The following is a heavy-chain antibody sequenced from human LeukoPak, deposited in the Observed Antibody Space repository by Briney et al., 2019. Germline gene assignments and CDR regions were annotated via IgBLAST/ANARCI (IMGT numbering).Heavy chain of an antibody. Sequence: WVRQMPGKGLEWIGYIYHSGSTYYNPSLKSRVTISVDRSKNQFSLKLSSVTAADTAVYYCASHYYDSSGYFDYWGQGTLVTVSS. CDR3: ASHYYDSSGYFDY. D-gene: IGHD3-22*01. J-gene: IGHJ4*02. V-gene: IGHV4-30-2*01. CDR2: IYHSGST.